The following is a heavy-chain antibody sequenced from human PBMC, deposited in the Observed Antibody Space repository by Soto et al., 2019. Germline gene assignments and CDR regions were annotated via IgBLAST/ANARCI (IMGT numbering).Heavy chain of an antibody. CDR2: INHSGST. V-gene: IGHV4-34*01. CDR3: AKLGGLNFDY. J-gene: IGHJ4*02. Sequence: SETLSLTCAVYGGSFSGYYWSWIRQPPGKGLEWIGEINHSGSTNYNPSLKSRVTISVDTSKNQFSLKLSSVTAADTAVYYFAKLGGLNFDYWGQGTLGTVSS. D-gene: IGHD3-16*01. CDR1: GGSFSGYY.